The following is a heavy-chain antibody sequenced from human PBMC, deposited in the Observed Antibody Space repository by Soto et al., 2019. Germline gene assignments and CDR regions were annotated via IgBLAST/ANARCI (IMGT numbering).Heavy chain of an antibody. CDR2: IIPIFGTA. D-gene: IGHD3-3*01. V-gene: IGHV1-69*13. CDR1: GYTFTNYA. CDR3: ASPKRTFFEWPTNI. J-gene: IGHJ3*02. Sequence: ASVKVSFKASGYTFTNYAISWVRQAPGQGLEWMGGIIPIFGTANYAQKFQGRVTITADESTSTAYMELSSLRSEDTAVYYCASPKRTFFEWPTNIWGQGTMVSVSS.